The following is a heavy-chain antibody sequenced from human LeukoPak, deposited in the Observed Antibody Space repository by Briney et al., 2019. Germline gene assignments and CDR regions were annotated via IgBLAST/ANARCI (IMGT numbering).Heavy chain of an antibody. Sequence: PSETLSLTCAVYGGSFSGYYWSWIRQPPGKGLEWIGEIKHSGSTNYNPSLKSRVTISVDTSKNQFSLKLSSVTAADTAVYYCARAIESSATFYYHYAMDVWGQGTTVTVSS. D-gene: IGHD1-26*01. CDR2: IKHSGST. CDR3: ARAIESSATFYYHYAMDV. V-gene: IGHV4-34*01. J-gene: IGHJ6*02. CDR1: GGSFSGYY.